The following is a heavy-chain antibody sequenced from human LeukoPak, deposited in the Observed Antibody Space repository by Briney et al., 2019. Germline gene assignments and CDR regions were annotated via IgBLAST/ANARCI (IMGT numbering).Heavy chain of an antibody. J-gene: IGHJ4*02. D-gene: IGHD6-6*01. CDR1: GYSFSNYW. Sequence: GESLKISCKGSGYSFSNYWIGWVRKMPGKGLEWMAIINPGNSDTEYNPAFQGQVTISADNSISTAYLKWSSMKASDSALYYCARRSSSEFWGQGTLVTVSS. CDR3: ARRSSSEF. V-gene: IGHV5-51*01. CDR2: INPGNSDT.